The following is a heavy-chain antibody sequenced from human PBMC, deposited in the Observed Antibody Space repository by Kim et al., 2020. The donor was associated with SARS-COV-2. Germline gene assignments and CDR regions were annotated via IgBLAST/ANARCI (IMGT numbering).Heavy chain of an antibody. CDR2: IWYDGSNK. J-gene: IGHJ4*02. Sequence: GGSLRLSCAASGFTFSSYGMHWVRQAPGKGLEWVAVIWYDGSNKYYADSVKGRFTRSRDNSKNTLXLQMNSLRAEDTAVYYCARQXXPAAMGLLNWGQGTXVTVSS. D-gene: IGHD2-2*01. CDR1: GFTFSSYG. V-gene: IGHV3-33*01. CDR3: ARQXXPAAMGLLN.